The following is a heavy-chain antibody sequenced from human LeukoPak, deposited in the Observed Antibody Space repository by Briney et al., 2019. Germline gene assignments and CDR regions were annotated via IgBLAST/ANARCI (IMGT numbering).Heavy chain of an antibody. CDR2: ISSSSSYI. CDR1: GFTFSTYD. V-gene: IGHV3-21*01. D-gene: IGHD4-17*01. CDR3: ARDHYGDYAYYFDY. J-gene: IGHJ4*02. Sequence: GGSLRLSCAASGFTFSTYDMHWVRQGTEKGLEWVSSISSSSSYIYYADSVKGRFTISRDNAKNSLYLQMNSLRAEDTAVYYCARDHYGDYAYYFDYWGQGTLVTVSS.